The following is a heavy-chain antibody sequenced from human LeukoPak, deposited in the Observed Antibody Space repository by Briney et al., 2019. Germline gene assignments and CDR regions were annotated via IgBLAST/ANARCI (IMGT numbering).Heavy chain of an antibody. CDR3: ARDPIVYCGGDCYFLDY. Sequence: ASVKVSCKVSGYTLSELSMHWVRQSPGEGLEWMGGIDFEDGKTIYAQRFQGRVSMTEDTSTDTAYMELSSLRSEDTAVYFCARDPIVYCGGDCYFLDYWGQGTLVTVSS. V-gene: IGHV1-24*01. CDR1: GYTLSELS. D-gene: IGHD2-21*02. J-gene: IGHJ4*02. CDR2: IDFEDGKT.